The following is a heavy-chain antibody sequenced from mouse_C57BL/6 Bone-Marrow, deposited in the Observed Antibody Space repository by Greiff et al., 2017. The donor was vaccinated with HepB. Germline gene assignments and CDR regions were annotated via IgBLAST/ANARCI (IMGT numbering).Heavy chain of an antibody. D-gene: IGHD1-1*02. J-gene: IGHJ4*01. CDR1: GFSLTSYG. Sequence: VMLVESGPGLVAPSQSLSITCTVSGFSLTSYGVSWVRQPPGKGLEWLGVIWGDGSTNYHSALISRLCISKENSKSHVFLILNSLQTDDTATYYCGGGDMDYWGQGTSLTVSS. CDR3: GGGDMDY. CDR2: IWGDGST. V-gene: IGHV2-3*01.